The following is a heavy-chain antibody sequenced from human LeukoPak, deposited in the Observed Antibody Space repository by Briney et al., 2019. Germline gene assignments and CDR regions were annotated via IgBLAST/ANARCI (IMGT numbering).Heavy chain of an antibody. CDR2: IYPGDSGT. CDR1: GYSFTSYW. J-gene: IGHJ5*02. Sequence: GESLKISCKGSGYSFTSYWIGWVRQMPGKGLEWMGIIYPGDSGTRYSPSFQGQVTISADKSISTAYLQWSSLKASDTAMYYCARHPIAAAGTNWFDPWGQGTLVTVSS. CDR3: ARHPIAAAGTNWFDP. D-gene: IGHD6-13*01. V-gene: IGHV5-51*01.